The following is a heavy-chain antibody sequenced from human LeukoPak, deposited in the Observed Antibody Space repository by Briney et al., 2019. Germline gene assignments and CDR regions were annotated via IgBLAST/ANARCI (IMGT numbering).Heavy chain of an antibody. D-gene: IGHD4-11*01. V-gene: IGHV4-61*01. Sequence: SETLSLTCTVSGGSVSSGSSYWSWIRQPPGKGLEGIAYIYYSGSTNYNPSLKIRVTITVDTSKNQFSLKLTSVPAEDRAVYYCARDTLQAHYYDYWRQGTLVTVSS. CDR1: GGSVSSGSSY. CDR2: IYYSGST. J-gene: IGHJ4*02. CDR3: ARDTLQAHYYDY.